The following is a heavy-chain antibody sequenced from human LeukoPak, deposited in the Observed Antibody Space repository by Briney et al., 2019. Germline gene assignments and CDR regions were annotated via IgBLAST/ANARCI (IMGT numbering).Heavy chain of an antibody. CDR3: ATRGSDFWSGFDY. D-gene: IGHD3-3*01. V-gene: IGHV1-24*01. Sequence: ASVRVSCKLSGNTLRELPIQWVRQAGGKGLEWMAGFDPENAEIVYAQKFQGRVTMTEDTSTNTAYMESTSLTSGDTALYYCATRGSDFWSGFDYWGQGTQVTVSS. CDR1: GNTLRELP. CDR2: FDPENAEI. J-gene: IGHJ4*02.